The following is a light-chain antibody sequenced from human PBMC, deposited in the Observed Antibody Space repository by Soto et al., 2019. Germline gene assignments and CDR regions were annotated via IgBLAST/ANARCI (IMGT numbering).Light chain of an antibody. CDR3: QTWGTGIRV. CDR2: LNLDGSH. CDR1: SGHSSYA. V-gene: IGLV4-69*01. J-gene: IGLJ3*02. Sequence: QPVLTQSPSASASLGASVKLTCTLSSGHSSYAIEWNQQQPEKVPRYLMKLNLDGSHSNGDWIPDRFSGSSSGAERYLTISSLQSEDEADYYCQTWGTGIRVFGGGTKLTVL.